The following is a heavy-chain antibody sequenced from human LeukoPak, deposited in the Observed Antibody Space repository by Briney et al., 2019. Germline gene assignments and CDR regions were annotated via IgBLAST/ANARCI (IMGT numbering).Heavy chain of an antibody. V-gene: IGHV4-31*03. Sequence: PSETLSLTCTVSGGSISSGGYYWSWIRQHPGKGLEWIGYIYYGGSTYYNPSLKSRVTISVDTSKNQFSLKLSSVTAADTAVYYCARVRGCSSTSCYGDDNWFDPWGQGTLVTVSS. D-gene: IGHD2-2*01. CDR3: ARVRGCSSTSCYGDDNWFDP. J-gene: IGHJ5*02. CDR1: GGSISSGGYY. CDR2: IYYGGST.